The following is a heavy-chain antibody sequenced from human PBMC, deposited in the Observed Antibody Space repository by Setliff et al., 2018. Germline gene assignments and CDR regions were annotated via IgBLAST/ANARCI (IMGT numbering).Heavy chain of an antibody. Sequence: PSETLSLTCTVSGDSISSGTYYWGWIRQSPGKGLEWIGYIFYSGSARYNPSLESRVTMSVDTSKNQISLKLTSVTAADTAVYYCARGIAVAGFDYWGQGTLVTVSS. CDR3: ARGIAVAGFDY. CDR2: IFYSGSA. V-gene: IGHV4-61*05. J-gene: IGHJ4*02. D-gene: IGHD6-19*01. CDR1: GDSISSGTYY.